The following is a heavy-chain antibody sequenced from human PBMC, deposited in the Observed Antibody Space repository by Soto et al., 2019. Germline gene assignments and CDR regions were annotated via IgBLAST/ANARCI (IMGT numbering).Heavy chain of an antibody. CDR1: GFSFSKYG. V-gene: IGHV3-30*18. CDR2: ISYDGSEK. CDR3: AKGYEVSPPVASGWYSNYFYGVDV. D-gene: IGHD6-19*01. Sequence: QVLLVESGGGVVRPGRSLRLSCGASGFSFSKYGMHWVRQAPGEGLEWLSLISYDGSEKWYAESVKGRFTISRDNSKNTLYLQMNSLRGDDTAVYYCAKGYEVSPPVASGWYSNYFYGVDVWGRGTTVTASS. J-gene: IGHJ6*02.